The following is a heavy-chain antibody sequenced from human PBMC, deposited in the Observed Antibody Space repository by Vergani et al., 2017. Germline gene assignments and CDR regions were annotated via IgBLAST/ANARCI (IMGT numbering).Heavy chain of an antibody. CDR1: GFTFSSYA. CDR2: IYSGGST. CDR3: ARDFPHSGSSGMDV. J-gene: IGHJ6*02. V-gene: IGHV3-30*14. Sequence: QVQLVESGGGVVQPGRSLRLSCAASGFTFSSYAMHWVRQAPGKGLEWVAVIYSGGSTYYADSVKGRFTISRDNSKNTLYLQMNSLRAEDTAVYYCARDFPHSGSSGMDVWGQGTTVTVSS. D-gene: IGHD1-26*01.